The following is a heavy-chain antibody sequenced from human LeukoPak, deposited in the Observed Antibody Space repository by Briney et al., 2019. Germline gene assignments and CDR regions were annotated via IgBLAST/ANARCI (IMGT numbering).Heavy chain of an antibody. Sequence: GGSLRLSCAASGFTFSSYWMSWVRQAPGKGLEWVANIKQDGSEKYYVDSVKGRFTISRDNAKNSLYLQMNSLRAEDTAVYYCARLYDFWSGLPFGYWGQGTLVTVSS. CDR2: IKQDGSEK. D-gene: IGHD3-3*01. V-gene: IGHV3-7*01. CDR3: ARLYDFWSGLPFGY. CDR1: GFTFSSYW. J-gene: IGHJ4*02.